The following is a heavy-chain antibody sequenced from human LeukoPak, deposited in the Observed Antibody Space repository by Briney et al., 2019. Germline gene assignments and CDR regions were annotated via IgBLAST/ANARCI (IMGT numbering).Heavy chain of an antibody. V-gene: IGHV3-20*04. J-gene: IGHJ6*02. CDR2: INWNGGST. CDR3: ARGYCSSTSCEDQNYYYGMDV. D-gene: IGHD2-2*01. Sequence: GGSLRLSCAASGFTVSSNYMSWVRQAPGKGLEWVSGINWNGGSTGYADSVKGRLTISRDNAKNSLYLQMNSLRAEDTALYYCARGYCSSTSCEDQNYYYGMDVWGQGTTVTVSS. CDR1: GFTVSSNY.